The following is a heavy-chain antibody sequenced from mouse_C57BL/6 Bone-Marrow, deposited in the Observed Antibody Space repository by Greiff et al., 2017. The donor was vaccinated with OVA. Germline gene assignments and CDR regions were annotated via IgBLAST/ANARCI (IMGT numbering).Heavy chain of an antibody. CDR3: AREGEGWDGNDFYD. CDR1: GYTFTSYW. CDR2: INPSNGGT. J-gene: IGHJ2*01. D-gene: IGHD2-1*01. V-gene: IGHV1-53*01. Sequence: QVQLKQPGTELVKPGASVKLSCKASGYTFTSYWMHWVKQRPGQGLEWIGNINPSNGGTNYNEKFKSKATLTVDKSSSTAYMQLSSLTSEDSAVYYCAREGEGWDGNDFYDWGQGTTLTVSS.